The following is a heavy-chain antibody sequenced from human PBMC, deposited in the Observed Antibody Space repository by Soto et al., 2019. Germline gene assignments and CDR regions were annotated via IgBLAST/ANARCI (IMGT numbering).Heavy chain of an antibody. CDR3: ARKSSGSSWFDP. D-gene: IGHD6-6*01. CDR2: ISTYDGNT. Sequence: ASVKVSCKASGYTFFTYGITWVRQAPGQGLEWMGWISTYDGNTDYAQKLQGRVTMTTDTSTRTAYMELRSLRSDDTAVYYCARKSSGSSWFDPWGLGTLVTVSS. V-gene: IGHV1-18*01. J-gene: IGHJ5*02. CDR1: GYTFFTYG.